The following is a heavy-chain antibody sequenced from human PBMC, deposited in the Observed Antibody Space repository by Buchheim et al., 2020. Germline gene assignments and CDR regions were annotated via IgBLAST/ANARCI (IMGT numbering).Heavy chain of an antibody. J-gene: IGHJ6*02. CDR2: INPSGGST. V-gene: IGHV1-46*03. CDR1: GYTFTSYY. Sequence: QVQLVQSGAEVKKPGASVKVSCKASGYTFTSYYMHWVRQAPGQGLEWMGIINPSGGSTSYAQKFQGRVTMTRDTSTSTVYMELSSLRSEDTAVYYCARDIRDFWSVLGQYGMDVWGQGTT. CDR3: ARDIRDFWSVLGQYGMDV. D-gene: IGHD3-3*01.